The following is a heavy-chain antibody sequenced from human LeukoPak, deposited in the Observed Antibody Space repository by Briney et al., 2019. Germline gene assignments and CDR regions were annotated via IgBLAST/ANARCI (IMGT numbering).Heavy chain of an antibody. CDR1: GGTFSSYA. CDR2: IIPILGIA. D-gene: IGHD5-12*01. Sequence: SVKVSCKASGGTFSSYAISWVRQAPGRGLEWMGRIIPILGIANYAQKFQGRVRITADKSTSTAYMELSSLRSKVTAVYYCASNIVATIFQMPFDYWGQGTLVTVSS. J-gene: IGHJ4*02. V-gene: IGHV1-69*04. CDR3: ASNIVATIFQMPFDY.